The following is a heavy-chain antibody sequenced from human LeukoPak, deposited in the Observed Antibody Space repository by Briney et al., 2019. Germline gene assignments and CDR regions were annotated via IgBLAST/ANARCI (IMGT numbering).Heavy chain of an antibody. CDR1: GDSISSSYY. D-gene: IGHD5-12*01. J-gene: IGHJ6*03. CDR2: IYYSGST. Sequence: SGTLSLTCAVSGDSISSSYYWSWIRQPPGKGLEWIGYIYYSGSTNYNPSLKSRVTISVDTSKNQFSLKLSSVTAAATAVYYCARVGGYSGYDRYYYYYYMDVWGKGTTVTVSS. V-gene: IGHV4-61*01. CDR3: ARVGGYSGYDRYYYYYYMDV.